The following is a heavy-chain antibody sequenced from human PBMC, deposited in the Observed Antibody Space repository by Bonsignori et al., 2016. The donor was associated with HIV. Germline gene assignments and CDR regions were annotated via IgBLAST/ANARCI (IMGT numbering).Heavy chain of an antibody. J-gene: IGHJ4*02. V-gene: IGHV1-69*06. CDR2: IIPLFGRT. Sequence: SVKVSCKASGGTLMSISWVRQAPGQGLEWMGGIIPLFGRTFYAQKFEDRLTITADKSTSTVYMDLRGLKSEDTAVYFCAGTDYWGQGTLVTVSS. CDR3: AGTDY. CDR1: GGTLMS.